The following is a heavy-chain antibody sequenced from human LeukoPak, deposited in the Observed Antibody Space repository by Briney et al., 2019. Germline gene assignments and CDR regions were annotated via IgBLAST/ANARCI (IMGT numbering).Heavy chain of an antibody. CDR3: ARGLSFNYFDY. Sequence: SETLSLTCAVCVGSFSGYYWSWIRQPPAKGLEWMGEINHSGSTNYTPSLKSRVTISVDTSKNQFSLKLSSVTAADTAVYYCARGLSFNYFDYWGQGTLVTVSS. J-gene: IGHJ4*02. CDR2: INHSGST. D-gene: IGHD3-16*02. CDR1: VGSFSGYY. V-gene: IGHV4-34*01.